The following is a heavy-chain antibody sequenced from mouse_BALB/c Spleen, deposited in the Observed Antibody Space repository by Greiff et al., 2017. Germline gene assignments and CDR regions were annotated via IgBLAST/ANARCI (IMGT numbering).Heavy chain of an antibody. Sequence: QVQLQQSGAELVRPGASVTLSCKASGYTFTDYEMHWVQQTPVHGLEWIGAIDPETGGTAYNQKFKGKATLAADKSSSTAYMELRSLTSEDSAVYYCTRSTMVTALAYWGQGTLVTVSA. J-gene: IGHJ3*01. CDR3: TRSTMVTALAY. V-gene: IGHV1-15*01. CDR2: IDPETGGT. CDR1: GYTFTDYE. D-gene: IGHD2-1*01.